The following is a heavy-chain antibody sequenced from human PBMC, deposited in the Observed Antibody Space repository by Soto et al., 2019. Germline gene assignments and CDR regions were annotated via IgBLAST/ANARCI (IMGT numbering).Heavy chain of an antibody. CDR2: ISWNSGSI. V-gene: IGHV3-9*01. CDR1: GFTFDDYA. CDR3: AKDNSWGAAATGFDY. Sequence: GGSLRLSCAASGFTFDDYAMHWVRQAPGKGLEWVSGISWNSGSIGYADSVKGRFTISRDNAKNSLYLQMNSLRAEDTALYYCAKDNSWGAAATGFDYWGQGTLVTVSS. J-gene: IGHJ4*02. D-gene: IGHD6-13*01.